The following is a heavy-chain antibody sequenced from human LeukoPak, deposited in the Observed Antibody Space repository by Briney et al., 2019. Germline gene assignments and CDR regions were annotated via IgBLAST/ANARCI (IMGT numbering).Heavy chain of an antibody. J-gene: IGHJ6*02. CDR3: ARTRGYRSRAYGMDV. Sequence: PSETLSLTCTVSGGSISSSSYYWGWVRQPPGQGLEWIGEISLSGRTNYNPSLKSRVTISVDTSKNQFSLKLSSVTAADTAVYYCARTRGYRSRAYGMDVWGQGTTVTVSS. CDR1: GGSISSSSYY. V-gene: IGHV4-61*05. D-gene: IGHD5-18*01. CDR2: ISLSGRT.